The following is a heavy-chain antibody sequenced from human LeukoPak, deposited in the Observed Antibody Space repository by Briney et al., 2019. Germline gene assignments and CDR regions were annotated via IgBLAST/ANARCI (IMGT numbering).Heavy chain of an antibody. Sequence: SETLSLTCAVYGGSFSGYYWSWIRQPPGKGLEWIGYIYYSGSTNYNPSLKSRVTISVDTSKSQFSLNLNSVTAADTAIYYCATSGGSSGWYWGQGTLVTVSS. CDR3: ATSGGSSGWY. CDR1: GGSFSGYY. D-gene: IGHD6-19*01. J-gene: IGHJ4*02. V-gene: IGHV4-59*01. CDR2: IYYSGST.